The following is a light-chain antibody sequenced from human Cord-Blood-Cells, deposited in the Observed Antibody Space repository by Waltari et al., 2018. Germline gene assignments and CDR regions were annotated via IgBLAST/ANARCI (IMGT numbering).Light chain of an antibody. J-gene: IGKJ2*01. Sequence: EIVITQSPATRSVSPGERATLSCRASQSVSSNLAWYQQKPGQAPRLLIYGASTRATGIPARFSGSGSGTEFTLTISSLQSEDFAVYYCQQYNNWPMYTFGQGTKLEIK. CDR2: GAS. V-gene: IGKV3-15*01. CDR1: QSVSSN. CDR3: QQYNNWPMYT.